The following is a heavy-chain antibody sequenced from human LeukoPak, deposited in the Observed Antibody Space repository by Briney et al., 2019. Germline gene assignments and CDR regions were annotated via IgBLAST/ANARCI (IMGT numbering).Heavy chain of an antibody. J-gene: IGHJ6*02. Sequence: SQTLSLTCAISGDSVSSKSATWNWIRQSPSRGLEWLGRTYYKSKWNNDYAISVKSRITINPDTSKNQFSLHLNSATPEDTAVYYCASFREAREGYYGSGRNYYYGMDVWGQGTTVTVSS. CDR3: ASFREAREGYYGSGRNYYYGMDV. CDR1: GDSVSSKSAT. V-gene: IGHV6-1*01. CDR2: TYYKSKWNN. D-gene: IGHD3-10*01.